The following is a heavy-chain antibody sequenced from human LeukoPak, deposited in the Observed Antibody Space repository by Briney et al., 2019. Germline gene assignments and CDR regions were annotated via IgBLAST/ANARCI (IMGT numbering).Heavy chain of an antibody. V-gene: IGHV4-61*05. CDR1: GGSISSSSYY. J-gene: IGHJ4*02. Sequence: TSETLSLTCTVSGGSISSSSYYWGWIRQPPGKVLEWIGYIYYSGSTNYNPSLKTRATISVDASKNLFSLKLSSVTAADTAVYYCERTTYYYDSSGYYYFSSLDYWGQGTLVTVSS. D-gene: IGHD3-22*01. CDR2: IYYSGST. CDR3: ERTTYYYDSSGYYYFSSLDY.